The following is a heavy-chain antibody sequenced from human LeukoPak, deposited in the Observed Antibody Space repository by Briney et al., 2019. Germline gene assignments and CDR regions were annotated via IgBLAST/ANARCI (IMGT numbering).Heavy chain of an antibody. CDR1: GGSISSSSYY. CDR3: ARRHDYYRSGSYTFFDF. V-gene: IGHV4-39*01. Sequence: SETLSLTCTVSGGSISSSSYYWGWIRQPPGKGLEWIGSIYYSGSTYYNPSLKSRVTISVDTSKNQFSLKLSSVTAADTAVYYCARRHDYYRSGSYTFFDFWGQGALVTVSS. D-gene: IGHD3-10*01. CDR2: IYYSGST. J-gene: IGHJ4*02.